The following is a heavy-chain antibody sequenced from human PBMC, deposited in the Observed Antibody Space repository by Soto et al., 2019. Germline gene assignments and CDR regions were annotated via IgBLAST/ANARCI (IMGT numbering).Heavy chain of an antibody. V-gene: IGHV4-59*08. Sequence: QVQLQESGPGLVKPSETLSLTCTVSGGSISSYYWSWIRQPPGKGLEWIGYIYYSGSTNYNPSLKALVTISXXTXKXXFSLKLSSVTAADTAVYYCARHYPITMIFGWYFDLWGRGTLVTVSS. J-gene: IGHJ2*01. D-gene: IGHD3-22*01. CDR3: ARHYPITMIFGWYFDL. CDR1: GGSISSYY. CDR2: IYYSGST.